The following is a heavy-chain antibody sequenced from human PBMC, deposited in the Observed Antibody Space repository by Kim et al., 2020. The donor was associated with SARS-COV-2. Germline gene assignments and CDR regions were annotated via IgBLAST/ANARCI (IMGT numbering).Heavy chain of an antibody. V-gene: IGHV3-23*01. CDR1: GFTFSSYA. Sequence: GGSLRLSCAASGFTFSSYAMSWVRQAPGKGLEWVSAISGSGGSTYYADSVKGRFTISRDNSKNTLYLQMNSLRAEDTAVYYCAKDLGVHYSMSNYYYYGMDVWGQGTTVTVSS. CDR2: ISGSGGST. J-gene: IGHJ6*02. D-gene: IGHD3-10*01. CDR3: AKDLGVHYSMSNYYYYGMDV.